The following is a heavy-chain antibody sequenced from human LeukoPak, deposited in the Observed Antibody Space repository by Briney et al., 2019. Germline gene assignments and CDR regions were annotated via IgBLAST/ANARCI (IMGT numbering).Heavy chain of an antibody. J-gene: IGHJ4*02. V-gene: IGHV3-73*01. D-gene: IGHD6-13*01. CDR1: GFTFSGSA. Sequence: GGSLRLSCAASGFTFSGSAMPWVRQASGKGLEWVGRIRSKANSYATAYAASVKGRFTISRDDSKNTAYLQMNSLKTEDTAVYYCTSIAAANDYWGQGALVTVSS. CDR3: TSIAAANDY. CDR2: IRSKANSYAT.